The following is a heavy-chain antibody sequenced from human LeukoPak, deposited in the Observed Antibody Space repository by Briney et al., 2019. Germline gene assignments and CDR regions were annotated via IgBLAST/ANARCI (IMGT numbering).Heavy chain of an antibody. CDR3: AKGILEWQLFDY. J-gene: IGHJ4*02. CDR1: GFTFNNYA. CDR2: ISFDGNSK. D-gene: IGHD3-3*01. V-gene: IGHV3-30-3*01. Sequence: GGSLRLSCVASGFTFNNYAMHWVRQAPGKGLEWVAVISFDGNSKYYADSVKGRFTVSRDNSKNTLYLQMNSLRAEDTAVYYCAKGILEWQLFDYWGQGTLVTVSS.